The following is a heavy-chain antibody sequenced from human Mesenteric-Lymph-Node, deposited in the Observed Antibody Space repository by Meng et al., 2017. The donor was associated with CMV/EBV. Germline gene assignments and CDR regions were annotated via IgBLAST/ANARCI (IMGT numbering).Heavy chain of an antibody. V-gene: IGHV1-2*02. CDR3: AREGFQGSSTPSGAFDIWGQGTMVTVTSGKMPFLLPPLSGWQPARDSRRVRCLWGLPQCDYFDY. Sequence: ASVKVSCKASGYTFIGHYLHWLRQAPGQGLEWVGWINPHSGATEFARKIQGRVTLARDTSISTASMDLSRLRSDDTAVYYCAREGFQGSSTPSGAFDIWGQGTMVTVTSGKMPFLLPPLSGWQPARDSRRVRCLWGLPQCDYFDYWGQGTLVTVSS. CDR1: GYTFIGHY. J-gene: IGHJ4*02. CDR2: INPHSGAT. D-gene: IGHD3/OR15-3a*01.